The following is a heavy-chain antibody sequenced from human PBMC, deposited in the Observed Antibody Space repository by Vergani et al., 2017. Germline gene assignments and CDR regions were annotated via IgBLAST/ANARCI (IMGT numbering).Heavy chain of an antibody. CDR2: IYHSGST. V-gene: IGHV4-38-2*02. D-gene: IGHD1-26*01. Sequence: QVQLQESGPGLVKPSETLSLTCTVSGYSISSGYYWGWIRQPPGKGLEWIGSIYHSGSTYYNPSLKSRVTISVDTSKNQFSLKLSSVTAADTAVYYCARGLGDLVGANWLDYWGQGTLVTVSS. J-gene: IGHJ4*02. CDR3: ARGLGDLVGANWLDY. CDR1: GYSISSGYY.